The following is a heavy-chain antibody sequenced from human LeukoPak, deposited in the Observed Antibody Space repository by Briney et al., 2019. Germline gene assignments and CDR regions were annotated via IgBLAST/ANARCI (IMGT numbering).Heavy chain of an antibody. D-gene: IGHD1-1*01. CDR2: ISAYNGNT. CDR1: GYTFTSYG. Sequence: ASVKVSCKASGYTFTSYGISWVRQAPGQGLEWMGWISAYNGNTNYAQKLQGRVTMTTDTSTSTAYMELRSLRSDDTAVYYCARVRTTGYRAGVDAFDIWGQGTMVTVSS. V-gene: IGHV1-18*01. J-gene: IGHJ3*02. CDR3: ARVRTTGYRAGVDAFDI.